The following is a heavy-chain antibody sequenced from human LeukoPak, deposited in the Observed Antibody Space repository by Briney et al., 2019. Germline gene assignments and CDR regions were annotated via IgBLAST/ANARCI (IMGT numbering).Heavy chain of an antibody. V-gene: IGHV4-59*01. J-gene: IGHJ3*02. CDR2: IYYSGST. Sequence: SETLSLTCTVSGDSISGFYWSWIRQPPGKGLEWIAYIYYSGSTNYNPSLKSRVTILIETSKNQFSLNLRSVTAADTAVYYCARWGARGSSAFDIWGQGTMVTVSS. CDR3: ARWGARGSSAFDI. CDR1: GDSISGFY. D-gene: IGHD3-10*01.